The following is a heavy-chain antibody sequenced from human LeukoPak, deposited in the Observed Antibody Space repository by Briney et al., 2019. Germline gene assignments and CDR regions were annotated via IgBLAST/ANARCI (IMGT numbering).Heavy chain of an antibody. CDR3: ARASSGYSYGYVGYNGMDV. CDR1: GFTFSSYA. D-gene: IGHD5-18*01. Sequence: GGSLRLSCAASGFTFSSYAMSWVRQAPGKGLEWVSYISSSGSTIYYADSVKGRFTISRDNAKNSLYLQMNSLRAEDTAVYYCARASSGYSYGYVGYNGMDVWGQGTTVTVSS. J-gene: IGHJ6*02. V-gene: IGHV3-48*04. CDR2: ISSSGSTI.